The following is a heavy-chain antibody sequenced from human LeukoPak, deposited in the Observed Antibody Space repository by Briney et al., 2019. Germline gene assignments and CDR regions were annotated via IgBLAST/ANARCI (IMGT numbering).Heavy chain of an antibody. D-gene: IGHD3-22*01. J-gene: IGHJ4*02. CDR2: IWYDGSNK. CDR3: ARGQPIYDSSASDY. CDR1: GLTFRNYG. Sequence: GGSLRLSCAASGLTFRNYGMHWVRQAPGKGLEWVAVIWYDGSNKYYSESVKGRFTISRDNSKNTLYLQMNSLRAEDTAVYYCARGQPIYDSSASDYWGQGTLVTVSS. V-gene: IGHV3-33*01.